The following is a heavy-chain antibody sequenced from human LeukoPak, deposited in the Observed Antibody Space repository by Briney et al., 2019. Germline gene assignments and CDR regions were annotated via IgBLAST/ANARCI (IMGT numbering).Heavy chain of an antibody. CDR1: GFTFSTSV. V-gene: IGHV3-64*01. CDR2: ISDNGLDT. D-gene: IGHD3-22*01. Sequence: PGGSLRLSCAASGFTFSTSVMHWVRQAPGKGLEYVSGISDNGLDTHYGNSVEGRFTISRDNSKNSLYLQMDSLRDEDMAVYYCAREGHSSGHCGALDIWGQGTMVTVSS. J-gene: IGHJ3*02. CDR3: AREGHSSGHCGALDI.